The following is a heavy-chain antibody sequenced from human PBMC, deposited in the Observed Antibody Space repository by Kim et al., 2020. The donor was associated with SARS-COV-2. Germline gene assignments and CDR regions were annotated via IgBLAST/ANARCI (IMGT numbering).Heavy chain of an antibody. Sequence: SETLSLTCTLSGGSISSGSYSWGWIRQPPGKGLEWIGTIYHSGDTYYNASLKSRVTISIDTSKNQFSLRLSSVSAADTAVYYCPFDISARVLASWGQGILVIVSS. V-gene: IGHV4-39*01. CDR1: GGSISSGSYS. CDR2: IYHSGDT. CDR3: PFDISARVLAS. J-gene: IGHJ4*02. D-gene: IGHD3-9*01.